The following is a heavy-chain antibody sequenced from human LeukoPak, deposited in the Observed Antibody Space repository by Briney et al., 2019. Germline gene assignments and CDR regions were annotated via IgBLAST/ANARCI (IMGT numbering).Heavy chain of an antibody. J-gene: IGHJ3*02. CDR1: GFTVSSNY. D-gene: IGHD5-12*01. CDR2: IYSGGST. V-gene: IGHV3-66*01. CDR3: ATRGEGRWLQPGGDAFDI. Sequence: GGSLRLSCAASGFTVSSNYMSWVRQAPGKGLEWVSVIYSGGSTYYADSVKGRFTISRDNSKNTLYLQMNSLRAEDTAVYYCATRGEGRWLQPGGDAFDIWGQGTMVTVSS.